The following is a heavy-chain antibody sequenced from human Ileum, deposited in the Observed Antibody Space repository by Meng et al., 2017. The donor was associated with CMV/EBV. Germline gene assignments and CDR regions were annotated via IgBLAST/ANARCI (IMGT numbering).Heavy chain of an antibody. CDR3: GCGVPMYDY. D-gene: IGHD3-3*01. CDR1: GFNFNGAW. Sequence: EGPLVECGGGLVEPGGSVSLSWAGSGFNFNGAWMSWVRQAPGKGLEWVGHIKSKTDGGAIDYAAPVKGRFIISRDDSKNMLYLEMNSLKTDDTGVYYCGCGVPMYDYWGQGTLVTVSS. J-gene: IGHJ4*02. V-gene: IGHV3-15*01. CDR2: IKSKTDGGAI.